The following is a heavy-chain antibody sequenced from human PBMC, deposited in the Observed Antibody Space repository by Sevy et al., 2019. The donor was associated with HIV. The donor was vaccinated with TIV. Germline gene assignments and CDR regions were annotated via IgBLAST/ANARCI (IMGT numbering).Heavy chain of an antibody. CDR2: ISYDGSNK. CDR1: GFTFSSYG. V-gene: IGHV3-30*18. Sequence: GGSLRLSCAASGFTFSSYGMHWVRQAPGKGLEWVAVISYDGSNKYYADSVKGRFTISRDNSKNKLYLQMNSLRAEDTAVYYCAKDRIVYGDPPYYFDYWGQGTLVTVSS. CDR3: AKDRIVYGDPPYYFDY. J-gene: IGHJ4*02. D-gene: IGHD4-17*01.